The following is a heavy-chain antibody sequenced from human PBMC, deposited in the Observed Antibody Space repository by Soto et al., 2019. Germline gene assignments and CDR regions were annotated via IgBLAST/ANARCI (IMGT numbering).Heavy chain of an antibody. CDR2: IIPIFGTT. D-gene: IGHD3-9*01. J-gene: IGHJ4*02. Sequence: QVQLVQSGAEVKKPGSSVKVSCKASGGTVSSYAIIWVRQAPGQGLEWMGGIIPIFGTTNYAQKFQGRVTITADESTSTAYMELSSLRADDTAVDYCARAPPPYYGILTGYLDYWGQGTLVTVSS. V-gene: IGHV1-69*01. CDR3: ARAPPPYYGILTGYLDY. CDR1: GGTVSSYA.